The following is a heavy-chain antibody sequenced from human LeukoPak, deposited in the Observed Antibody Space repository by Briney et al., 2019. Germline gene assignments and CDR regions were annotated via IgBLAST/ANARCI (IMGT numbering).Heavy chain of an antibody. CDR3: ARGITMVRGVIGDAFDI. V-gene: IGHV1-58*02. CDR2: IVVASGNT. J-gene: IGHJ3*02. D-gene: IGHD3-10*01. CDR1: GFTYSSSA. Sequence: GASVKVSCKASGFTYSSSAMQWVRQARGQRLESIGWIVVASGNTNYAQKFQERVTITRDMSTSTAYMELRSLRSEDTAVYYCARGITMVRGVIGDAFDIWGQGTMVTVSS.